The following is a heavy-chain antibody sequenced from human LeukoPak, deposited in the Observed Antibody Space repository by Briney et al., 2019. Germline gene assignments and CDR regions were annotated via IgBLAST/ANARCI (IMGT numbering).Heavy chain of an antibody. CDR3: ARVGRFGDDYFDY. CDR1: GFIFSSYA. CDR2: ISSSSSYI. D-gene: IGHD1-26*01. V-gene: IGHV3-21*01. J-gene: IGHJ4*02. Sequence: PGGSLRLSCAASGFIFSSYAINWVRQAPGKGLEWVSSISSSSSYIYYADSVKGRFTISRDNAKNSVYLQMNSLRGEDTAVYYCARVGRFGDDYFDYWGQGTLVTVSS.